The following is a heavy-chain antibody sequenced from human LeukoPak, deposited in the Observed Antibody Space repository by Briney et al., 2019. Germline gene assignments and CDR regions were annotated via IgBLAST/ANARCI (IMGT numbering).Heavy chain of an antibody. CDR2: IKSKTDGGTT. Sequence: GGSLRLSCAASGFTFSNAWMSWVRQAPGKGLEWVGRIKSKTDGGTTDYAAPVKGRFTISRDDSKNTLYLQMNSLRAEDTAVYYCARDQDGGSYPGYWGQGTLVTVSS. CDR3: ARDQDGGSYPGY. J-gene: IGHJ4*02. D-gene: IGHD1-26*01. CDR1: GFTFSNAW. V-gene: IGHV3-15*01.